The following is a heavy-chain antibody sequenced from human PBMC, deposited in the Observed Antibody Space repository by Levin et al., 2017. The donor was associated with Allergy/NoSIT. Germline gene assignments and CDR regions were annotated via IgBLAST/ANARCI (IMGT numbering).Heavy chain of an antibody. J-gene: IGHJ4*02. CDR3: ASSYHGYF. D-gene: IGHD1-26*01. V-gene: IGHV3-7*01. CDR2: IKEDGTEK. Sequence: SGGSLRLSCAVSGFTFSNFWMCWVRQVPGKGLEWVANIKEDGTEKYYVDSVKGRFTISRDNAKNSLYLQLNSLRVEDTAVYYCASSYHGYFWGQGTLVTVSS. CDR1: GFTFSNFW.